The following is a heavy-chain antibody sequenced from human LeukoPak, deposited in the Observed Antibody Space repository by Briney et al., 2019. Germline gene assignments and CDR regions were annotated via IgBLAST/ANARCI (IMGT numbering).Heavy chain of an antibody. CDR2: INHSGST. V-gene: IGHV4-34*01. J-gene: IGHJ6*02. Sequence: PSETLSLTCAVYGGSFSGYYWSWIRQPPGKGLEWIGEINHSGSTNYNPSLKSRVTISVDTSKNQFSLKLSSVTAADTAVYYCARAAYCSSTSCYTWRVYYYGMDVWGQGTTVTVSS. D-gene: IGHD2-2*02. CDR3: ARAAYCSSTSCYTWRVYYYGMDV. CDR1: GGSFSGYY.